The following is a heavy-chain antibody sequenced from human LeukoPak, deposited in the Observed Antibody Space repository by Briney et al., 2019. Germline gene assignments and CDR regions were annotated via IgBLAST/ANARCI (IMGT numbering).Heavy chain of an antibody. V-gene: IGHV4-59*01. CDR3: ARGGGEFDY. CDR1: GGSISGFY. D-gene: IGHD4-23*01. J-gene: IGHJ4*02. Sequence: SETLSLTCTVSGGSISGFYWSWIRQPPGKGLEWIGYILYRGSTNYNPSLKSRATISVDTSKNQFSLNLSSVTAADTAVYYCARGGGEFDYWGQGTLVTVSS. CDR2: ILYRGST.